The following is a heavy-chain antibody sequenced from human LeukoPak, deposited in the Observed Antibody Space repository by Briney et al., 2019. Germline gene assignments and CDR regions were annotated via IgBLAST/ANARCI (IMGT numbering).Heavy chain of an antibody. V-gene: IGHV3-48*03. D-gene: IGHD4/OR15-4a*01. CDR1: GFTFSSYE. CDR3: ARIGYGVSFDY. J-gene: IGHJ4*02. Sequence: GGSLRLSCAASGFTFSSYEMNWVRQAPGQGLEWVSYISSSGNAIYYADSVKGRFTISRDNAKNSLYLQMNSLRAEDTAVYYCARIGYGVSFDYWGQGTLVTVSS. CDR2: ISSSGNAI.